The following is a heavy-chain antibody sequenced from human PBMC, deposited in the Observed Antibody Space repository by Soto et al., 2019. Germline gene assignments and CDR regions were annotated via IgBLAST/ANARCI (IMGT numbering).Heavy chain of an antibody. CDR2: ISAHNGNT. V-gene: IGHV1-18*01. CDR3: ARRRYGDY. J-gene: IGHJ4*02. Sequence: QVHLVQSGAEVKKPGASVKVSCKASGYTFTSYGITWVRQAPGQGLEWMGWISAHNGNTDYAQKLQGRVIVTRDTSPSTAYMELRSLRSADTAVYYCARRRYGDYWGQGALVTVSS. D-gene: IGHD1-1*01. CDR1: GYTFTSYG.